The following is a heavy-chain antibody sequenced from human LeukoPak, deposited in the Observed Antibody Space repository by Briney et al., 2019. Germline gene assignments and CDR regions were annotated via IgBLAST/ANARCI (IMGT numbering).Heavy chain of an antibody. J-gene: IGHJ3*02. D-gene: IGHD1-26*01. CDR3: ARGVGATNQNI. V-gene: IGHV4-59*01. CDR2: IYYSGST. Sequence: SETLSLTCTVSGGSISSYYWSWIRQPPGKGLEWIGYIYYSGSTNYNPSLKSRVTISVDTSKNQFSLKLSSVTAADTAVYYCARGVGATNQNIWGQGTMVTVSS. CDR1: GGSISSYY.